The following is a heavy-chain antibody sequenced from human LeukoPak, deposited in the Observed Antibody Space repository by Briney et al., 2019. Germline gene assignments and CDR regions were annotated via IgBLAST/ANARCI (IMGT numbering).Heavy chain of an antibody. D-gene: IGHD3-3*01. V-gene: IGHV4-61*02. Sequence: PSETLSLTCTVSGGSISGGSYYWSWIRQPAGKGLEWIGRIYTSGSSNYNPSLKSRVTISVDTSKNQVSLKLSSVTAADTAVYYCARDKWSGFDYWGQGTLVTVSS. CDR2: IYTSGSS. CDR3: ARDKWSGFDY. J-gene: IGHJ4*02. CDR1: GGSISGGSYY.